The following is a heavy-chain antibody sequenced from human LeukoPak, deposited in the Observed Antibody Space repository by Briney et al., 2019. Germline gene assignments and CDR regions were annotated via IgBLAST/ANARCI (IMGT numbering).Heavy chain of an antibody. CDR2: IYYSGST. V-gene: IGHV4-59*01. J-gene: IGHJ2*01. D-gene: IGHD4-17*01. CDR1: GGSISSYY. CDR3: ARVGTTVTTRSYWYFDL. Sequence: SETLTLTCTVSGGSISSYYWSWIRQPPGKGLEWIGYIYYSGSTNYNPSLKSRVTISVDTSKNQFSLKLSSVTAADTAVYYCARVGTTVTTRSYWYFDLWGRGTLVTVSS.